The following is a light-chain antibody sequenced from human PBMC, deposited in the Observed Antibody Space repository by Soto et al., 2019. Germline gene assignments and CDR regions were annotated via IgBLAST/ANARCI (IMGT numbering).Light chain of an antibody. Sequence: QLVLTQSPSASASLGASVKLTCTLSSGHSSYAIAWHQQQPEKGPRFLMRVNSDGSHTRGDGIPDRFSGSSSGAERYLTISSLQSEDEADYYCQTWGADVPYVFGTGTKLPS. CDR3: QTWGADVPYV. V-gene: IGLV4-69*01. CDR2: VNSDGSH. CDR1: SGHSSYA. J-gene: IGLJ1*01.